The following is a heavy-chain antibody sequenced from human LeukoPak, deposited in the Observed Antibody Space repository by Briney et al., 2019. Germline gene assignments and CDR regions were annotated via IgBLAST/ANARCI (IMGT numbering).Heavy chain of an antibody. D-gene: IGHD1-26*01. CDR2: ISSSSSYI. Sequence: PGGSLRLSCAASGFTFSTYSMNWVRQAPGKGLEWVSSISSSSSYIYYADSVKGRFTISRDNAKNSLYLQMNSLRGEDTAVYYCAMEGYSGNYPAYWGQGTLVTVSS. CDR1: GFTFSTYS. V-gene: IGHV3-21*01. J-gene: IGHJ4*02. CDR3: AMEGYSGNYPAY.